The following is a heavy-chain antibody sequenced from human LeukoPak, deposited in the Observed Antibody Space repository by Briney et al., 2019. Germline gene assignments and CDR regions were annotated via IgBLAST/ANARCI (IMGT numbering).Heavy chain of an antibody. CDR2: IDIDGTGT. J-gene: IGHJ6*03. CDR3: AKNGDRGAYCSGGSCYPYYYYYMDV. Sequence: PGGSLRLSCAASGFTFTSYWMHWVRQAPGKGLVWVSRIDIDGTGTSYADSVKGRFTISRDNAKNTLYLQMNSLRAEDTAIYYCAKNGDRGAYCSGGSCYPYYYYYMDVWGKGTTVTISS. CDR1: GFTFTSYW. V-gene: IGHV3-74*01. D-gene: IGHD2-15*01.